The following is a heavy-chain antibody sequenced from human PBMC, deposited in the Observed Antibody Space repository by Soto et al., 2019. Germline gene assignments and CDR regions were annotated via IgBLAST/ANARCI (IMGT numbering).Heavy chain of an antibody. V-gene: IGHV1-2*04. CDR1: GYTFPGSY. CDR3: ARTHCRGGSCYRTWLDP. D-gene: IGHD2-15*01. Sequence: ASAKVSSTASGYTFPGSYMHWVRQAPGQGLEWMGWINPNRGGTNYAQKLQGWVTMTRDTYISTAYMELSRLRSDDTAVYYCARTHCRGGSCYRTWLDPWRQGTLVTVSS. CDR2: INPNRGGT. J-gene: IGHJ5*02.